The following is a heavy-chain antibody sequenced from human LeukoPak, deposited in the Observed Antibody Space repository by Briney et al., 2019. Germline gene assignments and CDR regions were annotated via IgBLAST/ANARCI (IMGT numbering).Heavy chain of an antibody. J-gene: IGHJ6*02. Sequence: GGSLRLSCAASGFTFSSYSMNWVRQAPGKGLECVSSISSSSRYIYYADSVKGRFTISSDNAKNPLYLQMNSPSAEDTAVYYGARDPYGMDVRGQGTTVTVSS. CDR2: ISSSSRYI. V-gene: IGHV3-21*01. CDR1: GFTFSSYS. CDR3: ARDPYGMDV.